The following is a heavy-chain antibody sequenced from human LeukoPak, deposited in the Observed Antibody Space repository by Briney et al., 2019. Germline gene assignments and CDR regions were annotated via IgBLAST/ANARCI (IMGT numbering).Heavy chain of an antibody. J-gene: IGHJ3*02. CDR2: INPNSGGT. D-gene: IGHD2-2*02. CDR3: ARGGEYCSSTSCYMGDAFEI. V-gene: IGHV1-2*02. CDR1: GYTFTGYY. Sequence: ASVKVSCKASGYTFTGYYMHWVRQAPGQGLEWMGWINPNSGGTNYAQKFQGRVTITRNTSISTAYMELSSLRSEDTAVYYCARGGEYCSSTSCYMGDAFEIWGQGTMVTVSS.